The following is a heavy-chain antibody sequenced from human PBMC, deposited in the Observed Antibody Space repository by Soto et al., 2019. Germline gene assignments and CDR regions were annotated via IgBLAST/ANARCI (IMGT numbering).Heavy chain of an antibody. CDR3: ARDFVVPPSALYYFDY. D-gene: IGHD2-2*01. CDR1: GYTFISYY. V-gene: IGHV1-46*01. Sequence: ASVKVSCKASGYTFISYYMHWVRQAPGEGLEWMGIIHPSAGSTSYAQKFQGRVTMTRDTSTTTVYMELSSLRSAATAMYSCARDFVVPPSALYYFDYWGRETRLAAPS. J-gene: IGHJ4*02. CDR2: IHPSAGST.